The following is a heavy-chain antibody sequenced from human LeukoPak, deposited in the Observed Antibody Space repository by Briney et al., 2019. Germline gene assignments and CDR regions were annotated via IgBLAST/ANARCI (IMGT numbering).Heavy chain of an antibody. Sequence: GGSLRLSCAASGLTFSSFAMRWVGQAPGKGLEWVSSVSGSGGATYYADSVKGRFTISRDNSKNTLFLQMSSLRVEDTAIYYCAKEGTYYDSSGYYTLWGQGTLVAVSS. V-gene: IGHV3-23*01. J-gene: IGHJ4*02. D-gene: IGHD3-22*01. CDR3: AKEGTYYDSSGYYTL. CDR2: VSGSGGAT. CDR1: GLTFSSFA.